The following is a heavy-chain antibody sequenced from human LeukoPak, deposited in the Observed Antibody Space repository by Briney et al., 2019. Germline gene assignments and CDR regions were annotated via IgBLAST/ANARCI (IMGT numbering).Heavy chain of an antibody. CDR2: IYYSGST. J-gene: IGHJ4*02. V-gene: IGHV4-59*08. CDR1: GGSISSYY. CDR3: ARQVEMATIVDY. Sequence: PSETLSLTCTVSGGSISSYYWSRIRQPPGKGLEWIGYIYYSGSTNYNPSLKSRVTISVDTSKNQFSLKLSSVTAADTAVYYCARQVEMATIVDYWGQGTLVTVSS. D-gene: IGHD5-24*01.